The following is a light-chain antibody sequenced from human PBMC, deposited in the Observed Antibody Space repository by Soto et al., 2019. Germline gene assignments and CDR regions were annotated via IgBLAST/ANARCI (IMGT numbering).Light chain of an antibody. CDR2: EDS. Sequence: SVLTQPASVSGSPGQSITISCTGTSSDVGSYNLVSWYQQHPGKAPKRMIYEDSKRPSGVSNRFSGSKSGNTASLTISGLQAEDEADYYCCSYAGSSTSPYDFGTGTKVTV. J-gene: IGLJ1*01. V-gene: IGLV2-23*01. CDR1: SSDVGSYNL. CDR3: CSYAGSSTSPYD.